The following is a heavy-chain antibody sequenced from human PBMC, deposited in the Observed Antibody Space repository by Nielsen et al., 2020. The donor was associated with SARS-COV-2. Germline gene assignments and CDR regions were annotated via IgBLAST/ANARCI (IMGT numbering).Heavy chain of an antibody. J-gene: IGHJ6*02. D-gene: IGHD6-19*01. CDR2: ISSSSSYT. V-gene: IGHV3-11*03. CDR3: GGGSGWYGGAGYYYGMDV. CDR1: GFTFSSYA. Sequence: GESLKISCAASGFTFSSYAMSWIRQAPGKGLEWVSYISSSSSYTNYADSVKGRFTISRDNSKNTLYLQMNSLRAEDTAVYYCGGGSGWYGGAGYYYGMDVWGQGTTVTVSS.